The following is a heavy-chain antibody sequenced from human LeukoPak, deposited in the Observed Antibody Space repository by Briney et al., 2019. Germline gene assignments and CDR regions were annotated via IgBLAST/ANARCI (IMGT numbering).Heavy chain of an antibody. V-gene: IGHV4-30-2*01. Sequence: PSETLSLTCTVSGGSISSSSYYWGWIRQPPGKGLEWIGYIYHSGSTYYNPSLKSRVTISVDRSKNQFSLKLSSVTAADTAVYYCARVLQREDSSSWYPYYYYMDVWGKGTTVTVSS. J-gene: IGHJ6*03. CDR2: IYHSGST. CDR3: ARVLQREDSSSWYPYYYYMDV. CDR1: GGSISSSSYY. D-gene: IGHD6-13*01.